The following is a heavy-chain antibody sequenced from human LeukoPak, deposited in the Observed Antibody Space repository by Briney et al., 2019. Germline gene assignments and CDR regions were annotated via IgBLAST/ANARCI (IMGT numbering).Heavy chain of an antibody. CDR1: GGSIRGYY. V-gene: IGHV4-4*07. Sequence: SETLSLTCNVSGGSIRGYYWSWIRQPAGEGLEWIGRMYTSGSTNYNPSLKSRVTMSVDTSKNQFSLELSSVTAADTAVYFCARETGASRWFDPWGQGTLVTVSS. J-gene: IGHJ5*02. CDR3: ARETGASRWFDP. CDR2: MYTSGST.